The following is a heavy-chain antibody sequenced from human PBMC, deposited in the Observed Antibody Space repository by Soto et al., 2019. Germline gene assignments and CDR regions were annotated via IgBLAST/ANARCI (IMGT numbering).Heavy chain of an antibody. Sequence: QVQLQESGPGLVKPSQTLSLTCTVSNGSISSDEYYWSWIRQAPGKGLEWIGHIYYSGSTYYNPSLKSRVIISVDTSKNQFSLKRSSVTAADTAVYYCARDRGSSWMYKWFAPWGQGTQVTVSS. CDR2: IYYSGST. V-gene: IGHV4-30-4*01. CDR3: ARDRGSSWMYKWFAP. J-gene: IGHJ5*02. D-gene: IGHD6-13*01. CDR1: NGSISSDEYY.